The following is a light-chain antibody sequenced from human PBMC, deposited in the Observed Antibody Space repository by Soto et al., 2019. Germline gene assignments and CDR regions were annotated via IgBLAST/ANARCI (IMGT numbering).Light chain of an antibody. Sequence: EIVMTQSAATLSVSPWERATLSCRASQRVSSNLAWYQQKPGQSPMLLIYAASIRATRIPARFSGSGSETEFHLTISSLQSEDFEVYYCQQYTNWPLFGGGTKVEIK. CDR1: QRVSSN. J-gene: IGKJ4*01. CDR2: AAS. CDR3: QQYTNWPL. V-gene: IGKV3-15*01.